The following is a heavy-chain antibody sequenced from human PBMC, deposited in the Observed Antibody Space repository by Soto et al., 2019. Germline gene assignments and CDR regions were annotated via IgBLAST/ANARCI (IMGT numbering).Heavy chain of an antibody. D-gene: IGHD5-12*01. CDR1: GGTFSSYT. V-gene: IGHV1-69*08. Sequence: QVQLVQSGAEVKKPGSSVNVSCKASGGTFSSYTISWVRQAPGQGLEWMGRVFPTLGIANYAQKFQGRVTITADTSTSKAYMELSSLRFDDTDMYDCARDYRRYDLFEYWGQGALVTVSS. CDR3: ARDYRRYDLFEY. CDR2: VFPTLGIA. J-gene: IGHJ4*01.